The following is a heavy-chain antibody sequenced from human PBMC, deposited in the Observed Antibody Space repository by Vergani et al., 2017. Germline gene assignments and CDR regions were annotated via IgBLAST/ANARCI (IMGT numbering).Heavy chain of an antibody. D-gene: IGHD4-23*01. CDR2: SYYSGST. Sequence: QVQLQESGPGLVKPSETLYLTCTVSGGSISRYYWSWIRQRPGKGLEWIGYSYYSGSTNYNPSLKRRVTISVDTSKNQFSLKLSSVTAADTAVYYCARGRNSATHWCDPWGQGTLVTVSS. V-gene: IGHV4-59*01. CDR3: ARGRNSATHWCDP. CDR1: GGSISRYY. J-gene: IGHJ5*02.